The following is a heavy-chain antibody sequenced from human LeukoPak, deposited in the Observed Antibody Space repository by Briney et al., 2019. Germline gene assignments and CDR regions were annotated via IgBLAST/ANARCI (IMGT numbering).Heavy chain of an antibody. D-gene: IGHD3-16*02. CDR3: ARDGTIVGTYYYYGMDV. CDR1: GYTFTSYY. V-gene: IGHV1-46*01. J-gene: IGHJ6*02. Sequence: ASVKVSCKASGYTFTSYYMHWVRQAPGQGLEWMGIINPSGGSTSYAQKFQGRVTMTRDTSTSTVYMELSSLRSEDTAVYYCARDGTIVGTYYYYGMDVWGQGTTVTVSS. CDR2: INPSGGST.